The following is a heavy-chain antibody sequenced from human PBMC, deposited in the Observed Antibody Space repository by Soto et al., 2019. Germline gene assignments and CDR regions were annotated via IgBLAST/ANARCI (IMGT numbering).Heavy chain of an antibody. Sequence: GSLRLSCAASGFTFTRYSMNWVRQASGKGLEWVSSISSTTNYIYYGDSMKGRFTIYRDNVKNSLYLEINSLRAEDTAGYYCAGECEDLTSNLDDWGQGTLVTVSS. CDR2: ISSTTNYI. D-gene: IGHD1-7*01. CDR3: AGECEDLTSNLDD. J-gene: IGHJ4*02. V-gene: IGHV3-21*06. CDR1: GFTFTRYS.